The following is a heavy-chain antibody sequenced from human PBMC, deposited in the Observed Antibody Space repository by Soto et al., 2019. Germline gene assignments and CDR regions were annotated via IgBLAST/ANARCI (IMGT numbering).Heavy chain of an antibody. CDR2: IYYSGST. D-gene: IGHD3-22*01. CDR1: CGSISSGDYY. CDR3: ARAKGVQDYYDSSGYYPLTNYYYYGMDV. V-gene: IGHV4-30-4*01. J-gene: IGHJ6*02. Sequence: KTSETLSLTCTVSCGSISSGDYYWSWIRQPPGKGLEWIGYIYYSGSTYYNPSLKSRVTISVDTSKNQFSLKLSSVTAADTAVYYCARAKGVQDYYDSSGYYPLTNYYYYGMDVWGQGTTVTVSS.